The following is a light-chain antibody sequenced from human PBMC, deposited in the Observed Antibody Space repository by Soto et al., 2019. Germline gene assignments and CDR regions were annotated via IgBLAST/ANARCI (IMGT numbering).Light chain of an antibody. V-gene: IGLV2-14*01. CDR3: SSYSSSSISYV. CDR2: EVT. J-gene: IGLJ1*01. CDR1: SSDVGGYKY. Sequence: QSALTQPASVSGSPGQSITISCAGSSSDVGGYKYVSWYQQLPGNAPKLIIFEVTIRPSGVSNRFSGSKSGNTASLTISGLQAEDEADYYCSSYSSSSISYVFGNGTKVTVL.